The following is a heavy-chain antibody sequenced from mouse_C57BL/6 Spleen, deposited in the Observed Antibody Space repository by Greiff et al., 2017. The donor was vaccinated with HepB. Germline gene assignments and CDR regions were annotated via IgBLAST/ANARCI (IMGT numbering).Heavy chain of an antibody. CDR1: GYTFTDYN. D-gene: IGHD2-3*01. Sequence: EVKLQESGPELVKPGASVKMSCKASGYTFTDYNMHWVKQSHGKSLEWIGYINPNNGGTSYNQKFKGKATLTVNKSSSTAYMELRSLTSEDSAVYYCARERDGYSWFAYWGQGTLVTVSA. CDR3: ARERDGYSWFAY. CDR2: INPNNGGT. J-gene: IGHJ3*01. V-gene: IGHV1-22*01.